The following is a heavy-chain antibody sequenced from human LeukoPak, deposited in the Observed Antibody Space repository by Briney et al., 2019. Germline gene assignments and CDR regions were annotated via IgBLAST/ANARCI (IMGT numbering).Heavy chain of an antibody. D-gene: IGHD4-11*01. CDR2: ISSSSGYI. Sequence: PGGSLRLSCAASGFTFTSYTMNWVRQPPGKGLEWVSSISSSSGYIYYADSVKGRFTISRDNAKNSLDLQMNSLRADDTAIYYCARSKIDYWGQGTLVTVSS. CDR3: ARSKIDY. V-gene: IGHV3-21*01. CDR1: GFTFTSYT. J-gene: IGHJ4*02.